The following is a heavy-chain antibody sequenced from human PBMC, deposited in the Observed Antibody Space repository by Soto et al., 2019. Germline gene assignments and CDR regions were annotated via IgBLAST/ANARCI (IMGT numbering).Heavy chain of an antibody. J-gene: IGHJ2*01. Sequence: SETLSLTCTVSGGSISSSSYYWGWIRQPPGKGLEWIGTIYYSASTYYNPSLKSRVTISVDRSKNQFSLKLSSVTAADTAVYYCACGNYEWYFDLWGRGTLVTVSS. CDR3: ACGNYEWYFDL. V-gene: IGHV4-39*01. CDR1: GGSISSSSYY. D-gene: IGHD4-4*01. CDR2: IYYSAST.